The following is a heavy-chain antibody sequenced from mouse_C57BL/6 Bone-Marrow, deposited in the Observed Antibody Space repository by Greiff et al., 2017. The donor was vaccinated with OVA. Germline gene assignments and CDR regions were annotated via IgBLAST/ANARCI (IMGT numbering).Heavy chain of an antibody. CDR3: TTTITTVAATDY. CDR2: IDPENGDT. V-gene: IGHV14-4*01. J-gene: IGHJ2*01. D-gene: IGHD1-1*01. Sequence: EVQLVESGAELVRPGASVKLSCTASGFNIKDDYMHWVKQRPEQGLEWIGWIDPENGDTEYASKFQGKATITADTSSNTAYLQLSSLTSEDTAVYCCTTTITTVAATDYWGQGTTLTVSS. CDR1: GFNIKDDY.